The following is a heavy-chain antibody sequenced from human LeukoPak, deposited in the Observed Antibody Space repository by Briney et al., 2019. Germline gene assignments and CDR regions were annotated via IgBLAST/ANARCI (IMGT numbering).Heavy chain of an antibody. CDR3: ARVADYYDSSGYSTNHDY. J-gene: IGHJ4*02. D-gene: IGHD3-22*01. Sequence: PSETLSLTCAVSGGSISSSNWWSWVRQPPGKGLEWIGEIYHSGSTNYNPSLKSRVTISVDKSKNQFSLKLSSVTAADTAVYYCARVADYYDSSGYSTNHDYWGQGPWSPSPQ. V-gene: IGHV4-4*02. CDR2: IYHSGST. CDR1: GGSISSSNW.